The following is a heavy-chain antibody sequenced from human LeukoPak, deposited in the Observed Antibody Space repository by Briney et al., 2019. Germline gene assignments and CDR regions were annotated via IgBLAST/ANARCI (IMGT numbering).Heavy chain of an antibody. J-gene: IGHJ3*02. CDR1: GFTFSHYE. CDR2: ISNTGDII. CDR3: ARASMVVSNINDAFDI. V-gene: IGHV3-48*03. Sequence: PGGSLRLSCAASGFTFSHYEMNWVRQAPGKGLGWISHISNTGDIIHYADSVEGRFTISRDNAKNSLYLQMNSLRAEDTAVYYCARASMVVSNINDAFDIWGQGTMVTVSS. D-gene: IGHD4/OR15-4a*01.